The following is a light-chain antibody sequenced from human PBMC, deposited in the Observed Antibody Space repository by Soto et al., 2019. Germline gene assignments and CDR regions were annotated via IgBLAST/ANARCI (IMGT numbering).Light chain of an antibody. CDR3: SSYISSSTYV. J-gene: IGLJ1*01. CDR2: DVS. V-gene: IGLV2-14*01. CDR1: SSDIGRYNY. Sequence: HSVLTQPASMSGSHGPSITISCPGTSSDIGRYNYVSWYQQYPGKAPKFMIYDVSNRPSGVSNRFSGSKSGNTASLTISGLQAEDEADYYCSSYISSSTYVFGTGT.